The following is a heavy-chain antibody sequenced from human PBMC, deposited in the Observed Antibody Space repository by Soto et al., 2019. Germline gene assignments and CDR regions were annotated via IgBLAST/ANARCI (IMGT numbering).Heavy chain of an antibody. Sequence: ASVKVSCKASGYTFIDYFMHWVRQAPGQGLEWMGWINPNSGGTNYAEKFQGRVTMTRDTSISTAYMELSGLRSDDTAVYYCARAHYYDSSGYYFFAYWGQGTRGTVS. CDR1: GYTFIDYF. V-gene: IGHV1-2*02. D-gene: IGHD3-22*01. CDR2: INPNSGGT. CDR3: ARAHYYDSSGYYFFAY. J-gene: IGHJ4*02.